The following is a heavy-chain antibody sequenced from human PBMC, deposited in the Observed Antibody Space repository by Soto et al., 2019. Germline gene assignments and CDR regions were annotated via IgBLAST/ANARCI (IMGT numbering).Heavy chain of an antibody. Sequence: SVKVSCKASGGTFSSYAISWVRQAPGQGLEWMGGIIPIFGTANYAQKFQGRVTTTADKSTSTAYMELSSLRSEDTAVYYCASGRYDYGGNSGGYFDYWGQGTLVTVSS. J-gene: IGHJ4*02. V-gene: IGHV1-69*06. CDR1: GGTFSSYA. CDR2: IIPIFGTA. CDR3: ASGRYDYGGNSGGYFDY. D-gene: IGHD4-17*01.